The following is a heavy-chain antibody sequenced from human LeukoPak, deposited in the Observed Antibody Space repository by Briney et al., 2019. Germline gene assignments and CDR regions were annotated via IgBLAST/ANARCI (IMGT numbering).Heavy chain of an antibody. J-gene: IGHJ4*02. CDR3: ARDGGFYSSSWYPLDY. D-gene: IGHD6-13*01. CDR2: IYNSGSP. V-gene: IGHV4-59*01. Sequence: SETLSLICTVSGGSINSYYWNWIRQPPGKGLELIGYIYNSGSPTYNPSLKSRVTISVDTSKNQFSLQLRSVTAADTAVYYCARDGGFYSSSWYPLDYWGQGTLVTVSS. CDR1: GGSINSYY.